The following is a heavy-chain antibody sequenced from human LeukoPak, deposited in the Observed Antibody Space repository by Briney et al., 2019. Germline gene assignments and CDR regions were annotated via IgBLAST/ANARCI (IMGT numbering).Heavy chain of an antibody. CDR2: IYPGDSDT. J-gene: IGHJ4*02. V-gene: IGHV5-51*01. Sequence: GESLKISCKGSGYSFTSYWIGWVRQMPGKGLEWMGIIYPGDSDTRYSPSFQGQVTISADKSISTAYLQWSSLKASDTAMYYCATFSTGYQLLWGGAFDYWGQGTLVTVSS. CDR3: ATFSTGYQLLWGGAFDY. D-gene: IGHD2-2*01. CDR1: GYSFTSYW.